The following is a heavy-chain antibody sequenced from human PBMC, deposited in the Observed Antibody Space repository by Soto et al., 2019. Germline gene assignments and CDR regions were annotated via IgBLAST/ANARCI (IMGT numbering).Heavy chain of an antibody. D-gene: IGHD6-13*01. CDR2: IYHNGGT. CDR1: GGSLSGYY. V-gene: IGHV4-59*01. J-gene: IGHJ5*02. Sequence: SETLSLTCTVSGGSLSGYYWAWIRQPPGKGLEWVGYIYHNGGTSYNPSLKSRVTISLDRSRNQFSLKLTSVTAADKAMYYCARAVYSSTWTGRWLDRWGQGTLVTVSS. CDR3: ARAVYSSTWTGRWLDR.